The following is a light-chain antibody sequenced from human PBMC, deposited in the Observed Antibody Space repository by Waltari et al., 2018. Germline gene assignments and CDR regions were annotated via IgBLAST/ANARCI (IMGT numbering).Light chain of an antibody. CDR1: SGHTSHV. CDR2: VNSDGSH. J-gene: IGLJ3*02. V-gene: IGLV4-69*01. CDR3: QTGGHGTWV. Sequence: QLVLTQSPSASASLGASVQLTCTLSSGHTSHVIAGLQQQPGKGPRFLMKVNSDGSHSKGDEIPDRFSGSSSGAERYLSISSLQSEDDADYYCQTGGHGTWVFGGGTKVTVL.